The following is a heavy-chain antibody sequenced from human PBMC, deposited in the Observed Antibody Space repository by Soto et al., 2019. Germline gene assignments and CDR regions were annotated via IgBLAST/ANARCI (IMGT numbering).Heavy chain of an antibody. CDR3: SREVAEGGEIDY. J-gene: IGHJ4*02. Sequence: QVQLQESGPGLVKPSGTLSLTCAVSGGSISSSNWWRWGSQPPGKGLEWSGEIYHNGSTNYNPSLKLRGTVSVEKDRNKFSLTLRSVTAADTDVSYCSREVAEGGEIDYWGQGTLVTVSS. CDR1: GGSISSSNW. CDR2: IYHNGST. V-gene: IGHV4-4*02. D-gene: IGHD6-13*01.